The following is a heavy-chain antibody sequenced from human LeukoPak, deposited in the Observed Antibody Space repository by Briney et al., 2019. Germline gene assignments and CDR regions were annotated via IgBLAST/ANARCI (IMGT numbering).Heavy chain of an antibody. J-gene: IGHJ6*03. CDR2: IYYSGST. Sequence: SETLSLTCTVSGGSISSYYWSWIRQPPGKGLEWIGYIYYSGSTNYNPSLKSRVTISVDTSKNQFSLKLSSVTAADTAVYYCASGIYYDSSGAYYYYMDVWGKGTTVTVSS. CDR1: GGSISSYY. D-gene: IGHD3-22*01. CDR3: ASGIYYDSSGAYYYYMDV. V-gene: IGHV4-59*01.